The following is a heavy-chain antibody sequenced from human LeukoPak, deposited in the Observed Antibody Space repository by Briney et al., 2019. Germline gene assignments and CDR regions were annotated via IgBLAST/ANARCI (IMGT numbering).Heavy chain of an antibody. Sequence: TGESLKISCKGSGYSFTSYWIGWVRQMPGKGLEWMGIIYPGDSDTRYSPSFQGQVTISADKSISTAYLQWSSLKASDTAMYYCARAPVVEFLYAGTFDIWGQGTTVTVSS. CDR3: ARAPVVEFLYAGTFDI. CDR1: GYSFTSYW. V-gene: IGHV5-51*01. D-gene: IGHD3-10*01. J-gene: IGHJ3*02. CDR2: IYPGDSDT.